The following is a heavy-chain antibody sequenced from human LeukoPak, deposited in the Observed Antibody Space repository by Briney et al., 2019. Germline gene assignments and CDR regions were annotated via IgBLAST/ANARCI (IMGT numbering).Heavy chain of an antibody. V-gene: IGHV3-48*02. CDR2: ISSSSSAT. J-gene: IGHJ4*02. CDR3: ARDPFGGSDY. Sequence: GGSLRLSCVASGFTFSTYSTNWVRQAPGKGLEWVSYISSSSSATYYADSVKGRFTISRDNAKNSLYVQMNSLRDEDTAVYYCARDPFGGSDYWGQGTLVTVSS. D-gene: IGHD1-26*01. CDR1: GFTFSTYS.